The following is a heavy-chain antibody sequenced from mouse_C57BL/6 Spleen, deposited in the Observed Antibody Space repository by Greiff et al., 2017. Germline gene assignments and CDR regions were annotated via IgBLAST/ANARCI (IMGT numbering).Heavy chain of an antibody. J-gene: IGHJ4*01. CDR2: IHPNSGST. V-gene: IGHV1-64*01. D-gene: IGHD1-1*01. CDR1: GYTFTSYW. CDR3: ASVNVDGSSPYYYAMDY. Sequence: QVQLKQPGAELVKPGASVKLSCKASGYTFTSYWMHWVKQRPGQGLEWIGMIHPNSGSTNYNEKFKSKATLTVDKSSSTAYMQLSSLTSEDSAVXDCASVNVDGSSPYYYAMDYWGQGTSVTVS.